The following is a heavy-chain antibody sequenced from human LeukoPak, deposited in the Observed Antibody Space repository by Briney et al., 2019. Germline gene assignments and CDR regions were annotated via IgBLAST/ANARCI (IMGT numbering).Heavy chain of an antibody. CDR1: GFNFISYS. CDR2: IRGSGVST. J-gene: IGHJ4*02. V-gene: IGHV3-23*01. Sequence: PGGSLRLSCAASGFNFISYSMSWVRQAPGKGLEWVSVIRGSGVSTYYADSVKGRFTISRDNSKNTLYLQMNSLRAEDTAVYYCATPEYYDILTGYYFPPRYWGQGTLVTVSS. D-gene: IGHD3-9*01. CDR3: ATPEYYDILTGYYFPPRY.